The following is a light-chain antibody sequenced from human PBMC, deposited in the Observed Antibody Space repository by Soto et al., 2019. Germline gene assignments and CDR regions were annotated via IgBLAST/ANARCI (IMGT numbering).Light chain of an antibody. J-gene: IGLJ1*01. V-gene: IGLV2-11*01. CDR3: SSHAGTNNPFV. CDR1: SSDIGGYNF. Sequence: QSALTQPRSVSGSPGQSVTISCTGTSSDIGGYNFVSWYQQHPGKAPKLMIYDVSQRPSWVPDRFSASKSGNTASLTVSGLQAEDEADYYCSSHAGTNNPFVFGTGTKLTVL. CDR2: DVS.